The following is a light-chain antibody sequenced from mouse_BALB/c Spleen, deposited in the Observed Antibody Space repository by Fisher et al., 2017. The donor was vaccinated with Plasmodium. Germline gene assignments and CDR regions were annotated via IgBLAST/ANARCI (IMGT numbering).Light chain of an antibody. CDR1: QSISNY. V-gene: IGKV5-45*01. CDR3: QQSNSWPYT. Sequence: DIVLTQTPATLSVTPGDRVSLSCRASQSISNYLHWYQQKSHESPRLLISYSSQSISGIPSRFSGSGSGTDFILSINSVETEDFGMYFCQQSNSWPYTFGGGTKLEIK. CDR2: YSS. J-gene: IGKJ2*01.